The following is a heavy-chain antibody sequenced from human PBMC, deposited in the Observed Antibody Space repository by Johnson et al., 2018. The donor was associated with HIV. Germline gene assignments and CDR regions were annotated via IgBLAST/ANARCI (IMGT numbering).Heavy chain of an antibody. CDR1: GFTFSSYA. CDR2: ISYDGSNK. J-gene: IGHJ3*02. Sequence: QELLVESGGGVVQPGRSLRLSCAASGFTFSSYAMHWVRQAPGKGLEWVAVISYDGSNKYYADSVKGRFTISRDNSKNTLYLQMNSLRAEDTAVYYCAKDHWVVGSWQAFDIWGQGTMVTVSS. D-gene: IGHD6-13*01. V-gene: IGHV3-30*04. CDR3: AKDHWVVGSWQAFDI.